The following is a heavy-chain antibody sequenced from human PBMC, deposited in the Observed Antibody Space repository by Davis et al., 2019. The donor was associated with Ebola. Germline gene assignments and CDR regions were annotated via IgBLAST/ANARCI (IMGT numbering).Heavy chain of an antibody. J-gene: IGHJ3*02. D-gene: IGHD3-22*01. CDR1: GGSISSYY. V-gene: IGHV4-59*01. Sequence: PSETLSLTCTVSGGSISSYYWSWIRQPPGKGLEWIGYIYYSGSTNYNPSLKSRVTISVDTSKNQFSLKLSSVTAADTAVYYCARNKPTYYYDSSGSSDAFDIWGQGTMVTVSS. CDR2: IYYSGST. CDR3: ARNKPTYYYDSSGSSDAFDI.